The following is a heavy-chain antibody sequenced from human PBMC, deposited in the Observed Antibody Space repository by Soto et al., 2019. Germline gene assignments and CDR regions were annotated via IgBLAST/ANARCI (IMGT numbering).Heavy chain of an antibody. D-gene: IGHD4-4*01. J-gene: IGHJ6*02. Sequence: ASETLSLTCTVSGGSISSSSYYWGWIRQPPGKGLEWIGSIYYSGSTYYNPSLKSRVTISVDTSKNQFSLKLSSVTAADTAVYYCARQYSNYLYYYGMDVWGQGTTVTVSS. CDR2: IYYSGST. CDR1: GGSISSSSYY. V-gene: IGHV4-39*01. CDR3: ARQYSNYLYYYGMDV.